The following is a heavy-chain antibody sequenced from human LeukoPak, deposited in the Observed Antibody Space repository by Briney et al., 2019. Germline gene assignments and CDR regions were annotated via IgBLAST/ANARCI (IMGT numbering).Heavy chain of an antibody. V-gene: IGHV3-11*04. Sequence: TGGSLRLSCAASGFTFNDYYMSWIRQAPGKGLEWVSYMSSSGSTIYYADSVKGRFTISRDNAKNSLYLQMRSLRAEDTALYYCVSSHSDTSGYYYGVFDYWGQGTLVTVS. CDR2: MSSSGSTI. CDR3: VSSHSDTSGYYYGVFDY. CDR1: GFTFNDYY. D-gene: IGHD3-22*01. J-gene: IGHJ4*02.